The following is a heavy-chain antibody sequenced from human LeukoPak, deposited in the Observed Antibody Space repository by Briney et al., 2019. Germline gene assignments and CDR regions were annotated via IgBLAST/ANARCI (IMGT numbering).Heavy chain of an antibody. CDR3: AKGKGYYDSSGYSH. CDR1: GFTFSTYW. V-gene: IGHV3-74*01. Sequence: GGSLRLSCAGSGFTFSTYWVHWVRQAPGKGLVWVSRINPDGSRTDYADSVKGRFTISRDNAKNTLYLQMNSLRAEDTAVYYCAKGKGYYDSSGYSHWGQGTLVTVSS. CDR2: INPDGSRT. J-gene: IGHJ1*01. D-gene: IGHD3-22*01.